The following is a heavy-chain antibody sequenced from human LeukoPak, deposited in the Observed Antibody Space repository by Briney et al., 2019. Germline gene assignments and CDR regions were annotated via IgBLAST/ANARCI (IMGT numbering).Heavy chain of an antibody. CDR2: INPKNAAT. V-gene: IGHV1-2*02. D-gene: IGHD3-10*01. CDR3: ARVYGSGSGWFDP. CDR1: GYTFTDYY. Sequence: ASVTVSCKASGYTFTDYYLHWVRQAPGQGLEWMGWINPKNAATNYAQKFQGRVTMTRDTSISTAYMELSRLRSDDTAVYYCARVYGSGSGWFDPWGQGTLVTVSS. J-gene: IGHJ5*02.